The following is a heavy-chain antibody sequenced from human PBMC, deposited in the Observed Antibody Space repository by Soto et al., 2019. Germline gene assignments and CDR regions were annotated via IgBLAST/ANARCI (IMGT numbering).Heavy chain of an antibody. V-gene: IGHV4-39*01. CDR2: IYYSGST. CDR3: ARHRGLSCTNGVCYGPSNWFDP. D-gene: IGHD2-8*01. CDR1: GGSISSSSYY. Sequence: LSLTCTVSGGSISSSSYYWGWIRQPPGKGLQWIGSIYYSGSTYYNPSLKSRVTISVDTSKNQFSLKLSSVTAADTAVYYCARHRGLSCTNGVCYGPSNWFDPWGQGTLVTVSS. J-gene: IGHJ5*02.